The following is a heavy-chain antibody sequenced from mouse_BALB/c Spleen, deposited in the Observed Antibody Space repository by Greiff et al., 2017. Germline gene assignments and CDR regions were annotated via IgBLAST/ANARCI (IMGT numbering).Heavy chain of an antibody. V-gene: IGHV5-6*01. D-gene: IGHD1-1*01. CDR1: GFTFSSYG. Sequence: DVHLVESGGDLVKPGGSLKLSCAASGFTFSSYGMSWVRQTPDKRLEWVATISSGGSYTYYPDSVKGRFTISRDNAKNTLYLQMSSLKSEDTAMYYCARRHYITTVVAPSYAMDYWGQGTSVTVSS. CDR3: ARRHYITTVVAPSYAMDY. J-gene: IGHJ4*01. CDR2: ISSGGSYT.